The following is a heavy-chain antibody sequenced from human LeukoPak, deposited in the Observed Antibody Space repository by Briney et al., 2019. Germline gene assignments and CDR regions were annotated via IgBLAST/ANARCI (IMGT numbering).Heavy chain of an antibody. J-gene: IGHJ6*03. V-gene: IGHV3-30*18. CDR3: AKEDRINYDFWSGYWYYYYYMDV. CDR2: ISYDGSNK. Sequence: GGSLRLSCAASGFTFSSYGMHWVRQAPGKGLEWVAVISYDGSNKYYADSVKGRFTISRDNSKNTLYLQMNSLRAEDTAVYYRAKEDRINYDFWSGYWYYYYYMDVWGKGTTVTVSS. D-gene: IGHD3-3*01. CDR1: GFTFSSYG.